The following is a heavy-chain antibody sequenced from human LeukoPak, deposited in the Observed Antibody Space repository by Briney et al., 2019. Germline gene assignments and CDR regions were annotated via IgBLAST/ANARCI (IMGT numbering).Heavy chain of an antibody. V-gene: IGHV1-18*01. CDR2: VSAYNGKT. D-gene: IGHD1-26*01. CDR3: ARGGTYYPCIDY. Sequence: ASVKVSCKASGYTFTTSYINWVRQAPGQGLEWMGWVSAYNGKTSYAQKFQGRVTMTTDSSTRTAYIDLTSLRSDDTAVYYCARGGTYYPCIDYWGQGTLVTVSS. CDR1: GYTFTTSY. J-gene: IGHJ4*02.